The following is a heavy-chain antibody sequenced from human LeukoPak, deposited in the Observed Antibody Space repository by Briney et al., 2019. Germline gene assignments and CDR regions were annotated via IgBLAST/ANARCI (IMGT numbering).Heavy chain of an antibody. J-gene: IGHJ3*02. Sequence: RSLRLSCAASGFTFSSYAMHWVRQAPGKGLEWVAVISYDGSNKYYADSVKGRFTISRDNSKNTLCLQMNSLRAEDTAVYYCARDSLSKALDIWGQGTMVTVSS. CDR3: ARDSLSKALDI. D-gene: IGHD2-2*01. CDR1: GFTFSSYA. CDR2: ISYDGSNK. V-gene: IGHV3-30-3*01.